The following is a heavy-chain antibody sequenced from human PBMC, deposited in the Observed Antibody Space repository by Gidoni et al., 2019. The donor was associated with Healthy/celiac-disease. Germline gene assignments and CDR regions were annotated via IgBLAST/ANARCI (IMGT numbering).Heavy chain of an antibody. D-gene: IGHD2-21*02. CDR3: AKDLEGIVVVTAILGY. Sequence: QVQLVESGGGVVQPGRSLRLSCSASGFTFSSYGMHWVRQAPGKGLAWVAVISYDGSNKYYADSVKGRFTISRDNSKNTLYLQMNSLRAEDTAVYYCAKDLEGIVVVTAILGYWGQGTLVTVSS. CDR1: GFTFSSYG. CDR2: ISYDGSNK. V-gene: IGHV3-30*18. J-gene: IGHJ4*02.